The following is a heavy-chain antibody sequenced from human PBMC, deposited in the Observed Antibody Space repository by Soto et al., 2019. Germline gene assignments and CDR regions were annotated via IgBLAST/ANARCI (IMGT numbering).Heavy chain of an antibody. J-gene: IGHJ3*02. CDR3: AKDRAYCSITSCYWGAYGSGSPDAFDI. V-gene: IGHV3-23*01. CDR2: ISGSGGST. D-gene: IGHD2-2*01. Sequence: PGGSLRLSCAASGFTFSSYAMSWVRQAPGKGLEWVSAISGSGGSTYYADSVKGRFTISRDNSKNTLYLQMNSLRAEDTAVYYCAKDRAYCSITSCYWGAYGSGSPDAFDIWGQGTMVTVSS. CDR1: GFTFSSYA.